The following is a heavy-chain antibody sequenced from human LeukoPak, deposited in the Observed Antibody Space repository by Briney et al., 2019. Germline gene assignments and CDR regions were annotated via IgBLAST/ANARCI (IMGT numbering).Heavy chain of an antibody. Sequence: GGSLRLSCAASRFTFSNYWMHWVRQVPGKGLVWVSRINSDGSSTSYADSVEGRFTISRDNAKNTLYLQMNSLRAEDTAVYYCARDQSLGGYSCGYIDNWGQGALVTVSS. CDR1: RFTFSNYW. CDR2: INSDGSST. J-gene: IGHJ4*02. V-gene: IGHV3-74*01. CDR3: ARDQSLGGYSCGYIDN. D-gene: IGHD5-18*01.